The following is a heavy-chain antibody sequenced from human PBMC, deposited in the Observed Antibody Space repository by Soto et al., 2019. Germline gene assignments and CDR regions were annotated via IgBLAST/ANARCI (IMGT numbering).Heavy chain of an antibody. Sequence: LSLACAVCGGCVYSSEWGSSVRKPPGKGLEWIGEVFHSGSTNYNPSLRSRVTISVDRSKNQFSLNLGSVTAADTSVYYCAQRTCVKESRSDYWGQGVLVTGSS. CDR2: VFHSGST. CDR3: AQRTCVKESRSDY. V-gene: IGHV4-4*02. CDR1: GGCVYSSEW. D-gene: IGHD1-1*01. J-gene: IGHJ4*02.